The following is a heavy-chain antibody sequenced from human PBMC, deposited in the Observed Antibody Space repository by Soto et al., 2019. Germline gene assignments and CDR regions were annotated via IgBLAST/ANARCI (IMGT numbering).Heavy chain of an antibody. Sequence: SETLSLTCTVSGGSISSYYWSWIRQPPGKVLEWIGYIYYSGSTNYNLSLKSRVTISVDTSKNQFSLKLSSVTAADTAVYYCARAPPERRYFYYYYYGMDVWGQGTTVTVSS. D-gene: IGHD3-9*01. CDR2: IYYSGST. V-gene: IGHV4-59*01. CDR1: GGSISSYY. CDR3: ARAPPERRYFYYYYYGMDV. J-gene: IGHJ6*02.